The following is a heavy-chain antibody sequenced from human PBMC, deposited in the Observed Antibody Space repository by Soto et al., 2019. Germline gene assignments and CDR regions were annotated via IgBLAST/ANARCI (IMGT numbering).Heavy chain of an antibody. CDR3: ARGIVWSIAVYYYYYYGMDV. V-gene: IGHV4-34*01. J-gene: IGHJ6*02. CDR2: INHSGST. CDR1: GGSFSGYY. D-gene: IGHD6-6*01. Sequence: SETLSLTCAVYGGSFSGYYWSWIRQPPGKGLEWIGEINHSGSTNYNPSLKSRVTISVDTSKNQFSPKLSSVTAADTAVYYCARGIVWSIAVYYYYYYGMDVWGQGTTVTVSS.